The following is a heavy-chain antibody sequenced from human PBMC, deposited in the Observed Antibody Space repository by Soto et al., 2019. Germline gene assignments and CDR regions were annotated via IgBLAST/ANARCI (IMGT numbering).Heavy chain of an antibody. J-gene: IGHJ6*03. Sequence: QVQLVQSGAEVKKPGASVKVSCKASGYTFINYYMHWVRQAPGQGLEWMGIINPSDGSTSYAQKFQGRVTMTRDTSTSTVYMELSSLRSEDTAVYFCSRGAQYYFGSGSYWQYYWYYMDVWGKGTSVTVSS. CDR2: INPSDGST. CDR1: GYTFINYY. CDR3: SRGAQYYFGSGSYWQYYWYYMDV. D-gene: IGHD3-10*01. V-gene: IGHV1-46*03.